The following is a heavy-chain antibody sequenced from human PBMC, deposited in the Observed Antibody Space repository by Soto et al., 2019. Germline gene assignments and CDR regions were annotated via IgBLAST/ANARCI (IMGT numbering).Heavy chain of an antibody. CDR3: ARSGYSYGPNPLLY. D-gene: IGHD5-18*01. J-gene: IGHJ4*02. V-gene: IGHV4-31*03. Sequence: QVQLQESGPGLVKPSQTLSLTCTVSGGSISSGGYYWSWIRQHPGKGLEWIGYIYYSGSTYYNPSLKSRVTTSVDTSKNQLSLKLSSVTAADTAVYYCARSGYSYGPNPLLYWGQGTLVTVSS. CDR2: IYYSGST. CDR1: GGSISSGGYY.